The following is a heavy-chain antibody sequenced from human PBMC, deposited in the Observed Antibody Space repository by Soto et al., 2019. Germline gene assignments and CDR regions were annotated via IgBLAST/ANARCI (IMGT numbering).Heavy chain of an antibody. D-gene: IGHD3-3*01. V-gene: IGHV3-30*18. CDR1: GFTFRSYG. CDR3: EKGYYDFWSVDSVLLDY. Sequence: GGSLRISFAASGFTFRSYGMHWVRQAPGKVLEWVEVISYDGINKYYADSVKGRFTISRDNSNNTLYLQMNSLRAEDTAVYYCEKGYYDFWSVDSVLLDYSGQGTLVPVSS. CDR2: ISYDGINK. J-gene: IGHJ4*02.